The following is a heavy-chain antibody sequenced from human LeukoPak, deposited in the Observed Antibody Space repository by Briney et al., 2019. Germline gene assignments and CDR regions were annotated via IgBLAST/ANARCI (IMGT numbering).Heavy chain of an antibody. D-gene: IGHD6-13*01. CDR1: GYTFTSYG. V-gene: IGHV1-18*01. J-gene: IGHJ6*03. CDR2: ISAYNGNT. CDR3: ARWYSSSWYESGYYYYMDV. Sequence: ASVKVSCKASGYTFTSYGISWVRQAPGQGLEWMGWISAYNGNTNYAQKLQGRVTMTTDTSTSTAYMELRSLRSDDTAVYYCARWYSSSWYESGYYYYMDVWGKGTTVTISS.